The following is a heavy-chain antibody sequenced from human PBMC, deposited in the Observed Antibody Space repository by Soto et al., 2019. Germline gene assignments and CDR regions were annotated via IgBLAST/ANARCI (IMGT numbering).Heavy chain of an antibody. CDR2: IYYSGST. CDR1: GGSISSYY. Sequence: SETLSLTCTVSGGSISSYYWSWIRQPPGKGLEWIGYIYYSGSTNYNPSLKSRVTISVDTSKNQFSLKLSSVTDADTAVYYCARGMYYDFWSGYYSPVYYYYGMDVWGQGTTVTVSS. V-gene: IGHV4-59*01. D-gene: IGHD3-3*01. J-gene: IGHJ6*02. CDR3: ARGMYYDFWSGYYSPVYYYYGMDV.